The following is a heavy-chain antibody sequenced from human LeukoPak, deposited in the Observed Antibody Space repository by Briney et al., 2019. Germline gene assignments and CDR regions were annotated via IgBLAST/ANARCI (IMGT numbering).Heavy chain of an antibody. V-gene: IGHV4-38-2*02. D-gene: IGHD3-10*01. CDR3: ARDGSDVLLWFGEGNDAFDI. CDR2: IYHSGST. Sequence: GSLRLSCTASGFTFSNAWLSWVRQAPGKGLEWIGSIYHSGSTYYNPSLKSRVTISVDTSKNQFSLKLSSVTAADTAVYYCARDGSDVLLWFGEGNDAFDIWGQGTMVTVSS. CDR1: GFTFSNAW. J-gene: IGHJ3*02.